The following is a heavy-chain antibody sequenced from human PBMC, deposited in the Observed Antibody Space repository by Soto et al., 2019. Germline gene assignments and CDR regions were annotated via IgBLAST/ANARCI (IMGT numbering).Heavy chain of an antibody. CDR2: ISAYNGNT. CDR1: GDTFASFG. CDR3: ARDQESITDRILQY. D-gene: IGHD3-10*01. J-gene: IGHJ4*02. V-gene: IGHV1-18*01. Sequence: GASVKVSFKASGDTFASFGFSWVRQAPGQGLEWLGWISAYNGNTHYAQKVRDRATLTTDTSTNTAYMELRSLTSDDTAVYYCARDQESITDRILQYWGQGTRVTVSS.